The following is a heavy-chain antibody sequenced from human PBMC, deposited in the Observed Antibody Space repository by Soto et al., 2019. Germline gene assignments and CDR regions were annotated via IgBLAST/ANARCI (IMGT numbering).Heavy chain of an antibody. CDR1: GYSFTSYW. Sequence: GESLKISCKGSGYSFTSYWIGWVRQMPGKGLEWMGIIYPGDSDTRYSPSFQGQVTISADKSISTAYLQWSSLKASDTAMYYCARPNNDSSGPLSAFDIWGQGTMVTVS. J-gene: IGHJ3*02. CDR3: ARPNNDSSGPLSAFDI. CDR2: IYPGDSDT. V-gene: IGHV5-51*01. D-gene: IGHD3-22*01.